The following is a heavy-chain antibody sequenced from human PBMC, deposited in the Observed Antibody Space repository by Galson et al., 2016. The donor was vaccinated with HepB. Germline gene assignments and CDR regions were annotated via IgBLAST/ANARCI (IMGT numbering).Heavy chain of an antibody. J-gene: IGHJ4*02. CDR2: ISGSGSMI. V-gene: IGHV3-23*01. D-gene: IGHD2-2*01. CDR3: ATTRHCDATSCYGPFEY. CDR1: GFTFRVSA. Sequence: LRLSCAASGFTFRVSALSWVRQAPGKGLEWVSVISGSGSMIDYTDSVKGRFTISRDNSKNTLSLQMNSLKAEDTAVYYCATTRHCDATSCYGPFEYWGQGTLVTVSS.